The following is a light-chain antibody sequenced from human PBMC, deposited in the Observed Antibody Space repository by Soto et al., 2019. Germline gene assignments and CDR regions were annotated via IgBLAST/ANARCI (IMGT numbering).Light chain of an antibody. CDR1: QGTSSY. Sequence: DIQLTQSPTFLSASVGDRVTITYRASQGTSSYLAWYQQKPGKAPKLLIYAASTLQSGVPSRFSGSGSGTEFTLTISSLQPEDFATYYCQQLNSYLSTFGGGTKVEIK. CDR3: QQLNSYLST. V-gene: IGKV1-9*01. J-gene: IGKJ4*01. CDR2: AAS.